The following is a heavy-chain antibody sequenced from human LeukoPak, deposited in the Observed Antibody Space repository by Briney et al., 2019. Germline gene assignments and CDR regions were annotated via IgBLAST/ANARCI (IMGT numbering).Heavy chain of an antibody. CDR2: IYNSETT. Sequence: SETLSLTCTVSGDSISSYYWSWILQPPGKGLEWIGYIYNSETTNYNPSLESRVTISEDTSKNQFSLMLTSVTAADTAVYYCARVVYSHYWPEGMDVWGQGTTVTVSS. V-gene: IGHV4-59*01. CDR3: ARVVYSHYWPEGMDV. J-gene: IGHJ6*02. CDR1: GDSISSYY. D-gene: IGHD4-11*01.